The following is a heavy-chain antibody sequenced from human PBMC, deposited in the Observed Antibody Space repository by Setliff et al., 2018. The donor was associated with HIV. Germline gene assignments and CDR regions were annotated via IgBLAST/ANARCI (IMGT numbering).Heavy chain of an antibody. V-gene: IGHV4-4*07. CDR3: ARGGYGSGNAYYFAD. J-gene: IGHJ4*02. CDR1: GGSISSHS. Sequence: SETLSLTCTVSGGSISSHSWTWVRQSAGKGLEWIGRIQTSEGTKYNPSLNSRVTVSIDTPKNQFSLDLTSVTAADTAVYYCARGGYGSGNAYYFADWGQGTLVTVSS. CDR2: IQTSEGT. D-gene: IGHD3-10*01.